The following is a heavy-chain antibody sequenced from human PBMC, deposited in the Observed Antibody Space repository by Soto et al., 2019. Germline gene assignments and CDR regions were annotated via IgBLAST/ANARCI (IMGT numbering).Heavy chain of an antibody. D-gene: IGHD1-26*01. J-gene: IGHJ4*02. CDR1: GYTFTHNA. CDR3: ARDSGSGTYYNDY. V-gene: IGHV1-3*01. CDR2: INVGHGNT. Sequence: QVQLVQSGAEVKKPGASVKVSCKASGYTFTHNAIHWVRQAPGQRPDWMERINVGHGNTKYSQNLQGRVTSTRDTSANTVYMELSGLRSEDTALYFCARDSGSGTYYNDYWGQGTLVTVSS.